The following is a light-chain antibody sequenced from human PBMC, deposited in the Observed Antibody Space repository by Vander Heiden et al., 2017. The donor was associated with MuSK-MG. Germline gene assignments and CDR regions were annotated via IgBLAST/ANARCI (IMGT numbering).Light chain of an antibody. J-gene: IGKJ1*01. CDR1: QGISTY. Sequence: DIQMTPSPSSLSASVGDRVTITCRASQGISTYLSWYQQKPGKAPKLLISDASRLQGGVPSRFGGSGSGTDFTLTISSLQPEDFATYFCQQTYSLPWTFGQGTKV. CDR2: DAS. V-gene: IGKV1-39*01. CDR3: QQTYSLPWT.